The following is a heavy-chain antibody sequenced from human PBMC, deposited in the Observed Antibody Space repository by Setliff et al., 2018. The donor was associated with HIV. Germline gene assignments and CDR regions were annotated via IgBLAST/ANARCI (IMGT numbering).Heavy chain of an antibody. CDR2: IYHSGST. CDR3: TRDDYCIEH. D-gene: IGHD4-17*01. CDR1: GYSISSGFY. Sequence: PSETLSLTCAVSGYSISSGFYWGWIRQPPGKGLEWIGSIYHSGSTYYNPSLKSRVTISVDTSKNQFSLKLSSVTAADTAVYYCTRDDYCIEHWGQGTLVTVSS. J-gene: IGHJ4*02. V-gene: IGHV4-38-2*02.